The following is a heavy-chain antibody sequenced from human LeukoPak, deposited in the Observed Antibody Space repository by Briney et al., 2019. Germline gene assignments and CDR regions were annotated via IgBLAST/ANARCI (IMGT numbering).Heavy chain of an antibody. D-gene: IGHD1-26*01. CDR2: MNPNSGNT. Sequence: ASVKVSCKASGYTFTSYDINWVRQATGQGLEWVGWMNPNSGNTGYAQKFQGRVTITRNTSISTAYMELSSLRSEDTAVYYCARGQDGSYYGYFDYWGQGTLVTVSS. J-gene: IGHJ4*02. CDR3: ARGQDGSYYGYFDY. V-gene: IGHV1-8*03. CDR1: GYTFTSYD.